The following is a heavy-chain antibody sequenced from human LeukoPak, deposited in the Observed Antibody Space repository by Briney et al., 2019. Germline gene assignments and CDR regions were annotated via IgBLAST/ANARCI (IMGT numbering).Heavy chain of an antibody. CDR2: INPNSGGT. CDR1: GYPFTGYY. CDR3: AREGEYSSGPFVDY. J-gene: IGHJ4*02. D-gene: IGHD6-19*01. V-gene: IGHV1-2*02. Sequence: ASVKVSCKASGYPFTGYYMHWVRQAPGQGLEWMGWINPNSGGTNYAQKFQGRVTMTRDTSISTAYMELSRLRSDDTGVYYCAREGEYSSGPFVDYWGQGTLVTVSS.